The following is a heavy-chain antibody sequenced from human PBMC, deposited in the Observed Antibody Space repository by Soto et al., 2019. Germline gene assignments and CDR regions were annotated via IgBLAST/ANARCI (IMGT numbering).Heavy chain of an antibody. V-gene: IGHV4-34*01. CDR1: GGSFSGYY. Sequence: SETLSLTCAVYGGSFSGYYWSWIRQPPGKGLEWIGEINHSGSTNYNPSLKSRVTISVDTSKNQFSLKLSPVTAADTAVYYCARALGIAARAPAWGQGTLVTVSS. CDR2: INHSGST. J-gene: IGHJ4*02. D-gene: IGHD6-6*01. CDR3: ARALGIAARAPA.